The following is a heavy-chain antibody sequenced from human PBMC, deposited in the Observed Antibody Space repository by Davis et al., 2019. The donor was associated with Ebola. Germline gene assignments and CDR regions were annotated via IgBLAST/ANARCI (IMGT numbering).Heavy chain of an antibody. CDR1: GYSISRGYY. J-gene: IGHJ4*02. D-gene: IGHD3-22*01. CDR2: IYYRGST. CDR3: VSCRGYSNSWDMYYLAH. Sequence: PSETLSLTCIVSGYSISRGYYWGWVRQPPGKGLEWIGYIYYRGSTNYNPSLRSRVTISVDTPKSQFSLKLSSVTAADTAVYYCVSCRGYSNSWDMYYLAHWGPGTQVAVDS. V-gene: IGHV4-38-2*02.